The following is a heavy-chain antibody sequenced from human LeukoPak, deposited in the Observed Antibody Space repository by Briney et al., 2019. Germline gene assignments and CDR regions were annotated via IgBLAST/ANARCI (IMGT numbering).Heavy chain of an antibody. J-gene: IGHJ4*02. V-gene: IGHV1-18*01. CDR1: GYSFTSNV. D-gene: IGHD3-10*01. CDR2: ISAYNGNT. CDR3: ARDRSGPFDS. Sequence: ASVKVSCKAPGYSFTSNVISWVRQAPGQGLEWMGWISAYNGNTNYAQKLQGRVTMTTDTSTSTAYMELRSLRSDDTAVYYCARDRSGPFDSWGQGTLVTVSS.